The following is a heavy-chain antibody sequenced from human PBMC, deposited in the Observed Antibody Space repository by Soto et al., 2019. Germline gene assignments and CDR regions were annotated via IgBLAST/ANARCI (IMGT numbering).Heavy chain of an antibody. CDR1: GFTFSSYG. CDR3: AKTTTTIGVSSRGRGALIDN. CDR2: ISYEGKNK. J-gene: IGHJ4*02. V-gene: IGHV3-30*18. Sequence: QVQLVESGGGVVQPGRSLRLSCAASGFTFSSYGMHWVRQAPGKGLEWVSVISYEGKNKYYADSVKGRFTISRDNAENTLSLLMNSLRPEDTAVYYCAKTTTTIGVSSRGRGALIDNWGQGTLVSVSS. D-gene: IGHD1-26*01.